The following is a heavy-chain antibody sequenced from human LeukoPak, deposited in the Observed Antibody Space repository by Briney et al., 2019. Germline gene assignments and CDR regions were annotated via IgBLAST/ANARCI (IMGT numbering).Heavy chain of an antibody. CDR1: GGSVSSTNYY. CDR3: ARVLDRRYFDY. CDR2: VYFNGST. J-gene: IGHJ4*02. D-gene: IGHD1-1*01. V-gene: IGHV4-61*01. Sequence: KPSETLSLTCTVSGGSVSSTNYYWSWIRQPPGKGLEWIAYVYFNGSTNYNPSLKGRVTISVDTSKNQFSLQLASVTAADTAVYYCARVLDRRYFDYWGQGALVTVSS.